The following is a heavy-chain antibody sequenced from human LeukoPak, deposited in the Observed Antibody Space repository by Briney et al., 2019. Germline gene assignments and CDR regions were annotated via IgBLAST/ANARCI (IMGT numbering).Heavy chain of an antibody. D-gene: IGHD1-20*01. CDR2: IKQDGSEE. CDR3: AREELEYNWNPDAFDI. CDR1: GFTFSSYW. Sequence: GGSLRLSCAASGFTFSSYWMSWVRQAPGKGLEWVANIKQDGSEEYYVDSVKGRFTISRDNAKNSLYLQMNSLRAEDTAVYYCAREELEYNWNPDAFDIWGQGTMVTVSS. J-gene: IGHJ3*02. V-gene: IGHV3-7*01.